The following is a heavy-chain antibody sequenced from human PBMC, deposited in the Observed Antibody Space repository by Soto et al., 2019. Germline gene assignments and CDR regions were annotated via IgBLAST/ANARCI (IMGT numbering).Heavy chain of an antibody. Sequence: QVLLQESGPGLVQPSGTLSLSCVVSGVSIGSNYYWGWVRQSPGKGLEWLGDMSHIGSVNYNPSLKSRVTISMYKSQNQFSLKLNSVHAAAPAVYYCARSLGWYAIDYWCQGTLVIVSS. D-gene: IGHD6-19*01. V-gene: IGHV4-4*02. CDR3: ARSLGWYAIDY. CDR1: GVSIGSNYY. J-gene: IGHJ4*02. CDR2: MSHIGSV.